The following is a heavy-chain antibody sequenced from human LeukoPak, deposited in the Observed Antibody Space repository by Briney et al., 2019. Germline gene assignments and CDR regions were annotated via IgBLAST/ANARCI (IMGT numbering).Heavy chain of an antibody. CDR2: MNPNSGNT. V-gene: IGHV1-8*01. CDR1: GYTFTSYD. D-gene: IGHD3-10*01. CDR3: ARVFDYYGSGSYDY. J-gene: IGHJ4*02. Sequence: APVKVSCKASGYTFTSYDINWVRQATGQGLEWMGWMNPNSGNTGYAQKFQGRVTMTRNTSISTAYMELSSLRSEDTAVYYCARVFDYYGSGSYDYWGQGTLVTVSS.